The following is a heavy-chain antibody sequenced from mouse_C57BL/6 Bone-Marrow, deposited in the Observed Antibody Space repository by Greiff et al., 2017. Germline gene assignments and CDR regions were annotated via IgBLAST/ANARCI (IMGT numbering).Heavy chain of an antibody. Sequence: VQLQQPGAELVRPGTSVKLSCKASGYTFTSYWMPWVKQRPGQGLEWIGVIDPSGSYTNYNQKFKGQATLTVDTSASTAYMQLSSLTSEDSAVYDCARDRVTGSGFAYWGQGTLVTVSA. CDR3: ARDRVTGSGFAY. D-gene: IGHD4-1*01. CDR2: IDPSGSYT. CDR1: GYTFTSYW. V-gene: IGHV1-59*01. J-gene: IGHJ3*01.